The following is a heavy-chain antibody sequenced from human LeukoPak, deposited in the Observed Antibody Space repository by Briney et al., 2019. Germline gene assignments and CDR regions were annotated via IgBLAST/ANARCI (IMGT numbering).Heavy chain of an antibody. V-gene: IGHV3-21*01. J-gene: IGHJ4*02. CDR2: ISSSSSYI. CDR3: ALGILTGYANDY. CDR1: GFTFSSYS. Sequence: PGGSLRLSCAASGFTFSSYSMNWVRQAPGRGLEWVSSISSSSSYIYYADSVKGRFTISRDNAKNSLYLQMNSLRAEDTAVYYCALGILTGYANDYWGQGTLVTVSS. D-gene: IGHD3-9*01.